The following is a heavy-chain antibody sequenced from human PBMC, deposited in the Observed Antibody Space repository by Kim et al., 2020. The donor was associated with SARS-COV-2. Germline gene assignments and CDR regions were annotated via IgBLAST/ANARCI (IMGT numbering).Heavy chain of an antibody. V-gene: IGHV4-34*01. D-gene: IGHD3-10*01. CDR3: ARGGSSRGSGSYYKNYYYYGMDV. J-gene: IGHJ6*02. CDR2: INHSGST. Sequence: SETLSLTCAVYGGSFSGYYWSWIRQPPGKGQEWIGEINHSGSTNYNPTLKSRVTITVDTSKNQCSLNLSSVTAADTAVYYCARGGSSRGSGSYYKNYYYYGMDVWGQGTTVTVSS. CDR1: GGSFSGYY.